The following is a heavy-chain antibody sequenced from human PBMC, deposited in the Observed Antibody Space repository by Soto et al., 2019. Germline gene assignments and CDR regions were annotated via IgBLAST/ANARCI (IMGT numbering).Heavy chain of an antibody. CDR3: ASEEDCSGGSCYATFDY. V-gene: IGHV1-69*02. CDR1: GGTFSSYT. Sequence: QVQLVQSGAEVKKPGSSVKVSCKASGGTFSSYTISWVRQAPGQGLEWMGRIIPILGIANYAQKFQGRVTITADKSTSTAYMELSSLRSEDTAVYYCASEEDCSGGSCYATFDYWGQGTLVTVSS. D-gene: IGHD2-15*01. J-gene: IGHJ4*02. CDR2: IIPILGIA.